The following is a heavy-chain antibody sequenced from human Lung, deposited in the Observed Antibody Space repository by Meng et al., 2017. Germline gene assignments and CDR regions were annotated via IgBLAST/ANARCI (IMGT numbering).Heavy chain of an antibody. CDR2: IKQDGSEK. J-gene: IGHJ4*02. V-gene: IGHV3-7*03. CDR3: AKVDYGDSEYYFDY. Sequence: GESLKISCASSGFTFSSYWMSWVRQAPGKGLEWVANIKQDGSEKYYVDSVKGRFTISRDNSKNTLYLQMNSLRAEDTAVDYCAKVDYGDSEYYFDYWGQGTLVTVSS. CDR1: GFTFSSYW. D-gene: IGHD4-17*01.